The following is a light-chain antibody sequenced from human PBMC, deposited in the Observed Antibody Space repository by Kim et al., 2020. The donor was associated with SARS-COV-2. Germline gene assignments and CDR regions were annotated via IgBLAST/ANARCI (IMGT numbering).Light chain of an antibody. CDR2: AAS. V-gene: IGKV1-17*03. Sequence: ASVGDRVTITCRASQGVSNYLAWFQQKPGKAPKRLIYAASSLPSGVPSRCSGSGSGTEFALTISSLQPEDFATYFCLQYYRYPRTFGQGTKVDIK. CDR3: LQYYRYPRT. CDR1: QGVSNY. J-gene: IGKJ1*01.